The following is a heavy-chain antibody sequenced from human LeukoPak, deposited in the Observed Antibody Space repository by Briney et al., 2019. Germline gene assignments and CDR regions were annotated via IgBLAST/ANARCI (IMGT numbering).Heavy chain of an antibody. CDR1: GGSISSYY. V-gene: IGHV4-59*12. J-gene: IGHJ5*02. Sequence: SETLSLTCTGSGGSISSYYWSWIRQPPGKGLEWIGHIYDIGNTKYNPSLNSRVTISADTSKNQVSQRLRSVTPADTAVYYCARNTLDLDPWGQGHLVTVSS. CDR3: ARNTLDLDP. CDR2: IYDIGNT.